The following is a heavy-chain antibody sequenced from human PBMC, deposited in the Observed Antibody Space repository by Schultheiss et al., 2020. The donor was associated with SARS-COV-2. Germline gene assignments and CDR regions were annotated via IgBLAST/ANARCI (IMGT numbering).Heavy chain of an antibody. Sequence: GGSLRLSCAASGFTISTYDMSWVRQAPGKGLEWVSGISVRGGSTYYADSVKGRFTISRDNSKNTLYLQMNSLRAEDTAVYYCARAPMVRGVLFNFDYWGQGTLVTVSS. CDR2: ISVRGGST. V-gene: IGHV3-23*01. CDR1: GFTISTYD. D-gene: IGHD3-10*01. CDR3: ARAPMVRGVLFNFDY. J-gene: IGHJ4*02.